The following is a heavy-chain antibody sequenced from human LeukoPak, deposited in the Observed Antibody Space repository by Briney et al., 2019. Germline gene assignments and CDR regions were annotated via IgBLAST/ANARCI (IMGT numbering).Heavy chain of an antibody. Sequence: PGGSLRLSSSASGFTFSNYWMSWVRQAPGKGLEWVANIKQDESEKYYVDSVKGRFTISRDNAKSSLYLQMNSLRAEDTAVYYCARALDSSSSRYQAFEEWGQGTLVTVSS. CDR3: ARALDSSSSRYQAFEE. CDR1: GFTFSNYW. CDR2: IKQDESEK. V-gene: IGHV3-7*01. J-gene: IGHJ4*02. D-gene: IGHD2-2*01.